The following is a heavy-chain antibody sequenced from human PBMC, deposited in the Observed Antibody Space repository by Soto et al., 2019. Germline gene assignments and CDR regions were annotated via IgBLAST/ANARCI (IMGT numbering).Heavy chain of an antibody. V-gene: IGHV4-34*01. J-gene: IGHJ5*02. D-gene: IGHD5-12*01. Sequence: SETLSLTCAVYGGSFSGYYWSWIRQPPGKGLEWIGEINHSGSTNYNPSLKSRVTISVDTSKNQFSLKLSSVTAADTAVYYCARGRGYSGYVVGEHNWFDPWGQGTLVTVSS. CDR3: ARGRGYSGYVVGEHNWFDP. CDR2: INHSGST. CDR1: GGSFSGYY.